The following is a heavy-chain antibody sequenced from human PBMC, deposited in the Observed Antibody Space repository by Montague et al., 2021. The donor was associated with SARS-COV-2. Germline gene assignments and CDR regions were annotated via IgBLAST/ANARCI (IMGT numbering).Heavy chain of an antibody. Sequence: NGSTYYNLSLKSRVTIYVDTSKNRFSLKLTSVTAADTAVYYCTRRGEVVGFDYWGQEILVT. J-gene: IGHJ4*02. V-gene: IGHV4-39*01. D-gene: IGHD2-15*01. CDR3: TRRGEVVGFDY. CDR2: NGST.